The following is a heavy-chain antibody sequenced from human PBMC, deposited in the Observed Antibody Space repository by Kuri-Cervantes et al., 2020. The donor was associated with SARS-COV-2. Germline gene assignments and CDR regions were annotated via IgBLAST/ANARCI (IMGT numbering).Heavy chain of an antibody. CDR1: GYTFPTYW. Sequence: GESLKISCKGSGYTFPTYWISWVRQMPGKGLEWMGVIYPGDSDTRYSPSFQVQVTLSSDRSISTAYLQWSSLKASDTAIYYCARHFRHKDWLIPEVSTYFDSWGQGTLVTVSS. CDR2: IYPGDSDT. V-gene: IGHV5-51*01. CDR3: ARHFRHKDWLIPEVSTYFDS. J-gene: IGHJ4*02. D-gene: IGHD3-22*01.